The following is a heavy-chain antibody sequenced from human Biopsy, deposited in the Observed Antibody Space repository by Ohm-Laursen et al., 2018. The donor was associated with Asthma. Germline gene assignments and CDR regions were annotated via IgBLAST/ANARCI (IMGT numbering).Heavy chain of an antibody. Sequence: ALESASCKIYGYSLTYLSMDWVRQAPGQGLEWMGGHDQEEGGTVNARRFQGRVTMTEDTSTDTAYMELSSLSSDDTAVYYCASDFPKDYVRYNFQFWGQGTLVSVSS. D-gene: IGHD4-17*01. V-gene: IGHV1-24*01. CDR1: GYSLTYLS. J-gene: IGHJ4*02. CDR2: HDQEEGGT. CDR3: ASDFPKDYVRYNFQF.